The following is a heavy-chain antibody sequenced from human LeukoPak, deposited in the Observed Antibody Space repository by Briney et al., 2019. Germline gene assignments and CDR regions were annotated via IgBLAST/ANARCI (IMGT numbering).Heavy chain of an antibody. CDR3: ARTPGDYGSGTIADYWYFDL. CDR2: IYYSGST. D-gene: IGHD3-10*01. V-gene: IGHV4-30-4*01. J-gene: IGHJ2*01. CDR1: GGSISSGDYY. Sequence: SQTLSLTCTVSGGSISSGDYYWSWIRQPPGKGLEWIGYIYYSGSTYYNPSLKSRVTISVDTSKNQFSLKLSSVTAADTAVYYCARTPGDYGSGTIADYWYFDLWGRGTLVTVSS.